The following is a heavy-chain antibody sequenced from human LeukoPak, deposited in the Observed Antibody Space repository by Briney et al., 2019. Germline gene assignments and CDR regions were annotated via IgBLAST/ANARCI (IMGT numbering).Heavy chain of an antibody. CDR1: GFTFSSYS. J-gene: IGHJ5*02. CDR3: ARGRDCGSSTSCLGPFNWFDP. D-gene: IGHD2-2*01. V-gene: IGHV3-48*04. Sequence: GGSLRLSCVASGFTFSSYSINWVRQAPGKGLEWVSYISSSSTTIYYADSVKGRFTITRDNAKNSLYLQMNSLRAEDTAVYYCARGRDCGSSTSCLGPFNWFDPWGQGTLVTVSS. CDR2: ISSSSTTI.